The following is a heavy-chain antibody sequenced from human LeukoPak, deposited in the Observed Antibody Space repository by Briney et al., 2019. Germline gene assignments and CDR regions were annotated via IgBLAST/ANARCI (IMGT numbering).Heavy chain of an antibody. CDR1: GFTFHDYA. V-gene: IGHV3-9*01. J-gene: IGHJ4*02. D-gene: IGHD6-19*01. CDR2: ISWHSGSI. CDR3: AREYSSGWFNYFNY. Sequence: LPGGSLRLSCAASGFTFHDYAMHWVRQAPGKGLEWVSGISWHSGSIGYADSVKGRFTISRDNAKNSLYLQMNSLRAEDTALYYCAREYSSGWFNYFNYWGQGTLVTVSS.